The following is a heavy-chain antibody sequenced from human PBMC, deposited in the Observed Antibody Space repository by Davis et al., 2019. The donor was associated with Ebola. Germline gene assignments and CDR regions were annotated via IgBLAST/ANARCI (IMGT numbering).Heavy chain of an antibody. D-gene: IGHD5-12*01. CDR1: GFTFSSYS. Sequence: PGGSLRLSCAASGFTFSSYSKNWVRQAPGTGLEWVSSISSSSSYIYYADSVKGRFTISRDNAKNSLYLQMNSLRAEDTAVYYCAREGGNRGIVATSYWGQGTLVTVSS. J-gene: IGHJ4*02. V-gene: IGHV3-21*04. CDR3: AREGGNRGIVATSY. CDR2: ISSSSSYI.